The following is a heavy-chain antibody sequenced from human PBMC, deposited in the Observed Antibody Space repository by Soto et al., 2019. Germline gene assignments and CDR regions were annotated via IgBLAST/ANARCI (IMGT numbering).Heavy chain of an antibody. V-gene: IGHV1-69*13. CDR3: ARSGGSYYDPNYYGMDV. CDR2: IIPIFGTA. CDR1: GGTFSSYA. J-gene: IGHJ6*02. Sequence: ASVKVSYKASGGTFSSYAISCVRQAPGQGLEWMGGIIPIFGTANYAQKFQGRVTITADESTSTAYMELSSLRSEDTAVYYCARSGGSYYDPNYYGMDVWGQGTTVTVSS. D-gene: IGHD1-26*01.